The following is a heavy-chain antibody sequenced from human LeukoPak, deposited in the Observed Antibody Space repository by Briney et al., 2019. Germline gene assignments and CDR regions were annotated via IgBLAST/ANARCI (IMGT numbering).Heavy chain of an antibody. CDR1: GFTFSSYA. D-gene: IGHD2-2*02. CDR2: ISGSGGST. J-gene: IGHJ4*02. V-gene: IGHV3-23*01. CDR3: AKGWETVVPAAIPQSFFDY. Sequence: PGGSLRLSCAASGFTFSSYAMSWVRQAPGKGLEWVSAISGSGGSTYYADSVKGRFTISRGNSKNTLYLQMNSLRAEDTAVYYCAKGWETVVPAAIPQSFFDYRGQGTLVTVSS.